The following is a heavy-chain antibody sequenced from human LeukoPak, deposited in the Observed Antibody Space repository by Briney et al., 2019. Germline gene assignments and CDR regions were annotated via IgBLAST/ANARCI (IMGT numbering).Heavy chain of an antibody. CDR3: ARVGRGDWYYFDY. D-gene: IGHD2-21*02. CDR1: GYTFTGYY. Sequence: ASVKVSCKASGYTFTGYYMHWVRQAPGQGLEWMGWINPNSGGTNYAQKFQGRVTMTRNTSISTAYMELSRLRSDDTAVYYCARVGRGDWYYFDYWGQGTLVTVSS. CDR2: INPNSGGT. J-gene: IGHJ4*02. V-gene: IGHV1-2*02.